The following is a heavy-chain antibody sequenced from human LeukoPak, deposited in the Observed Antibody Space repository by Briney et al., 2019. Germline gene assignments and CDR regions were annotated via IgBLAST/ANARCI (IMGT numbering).Heavy chain of an antibody. CDR3: ATAQYSNSWNWFDP. V-gene: IGHV1-24*01. Sequence: ASVKVSCKVSGYTLTELSMHWVRQAPGKGLEWMGGFDPEDGETIYAQKFQGRVTMTEDTSTDTAYMELSSLRSDDTAVYYCATAQYSNSWNWFDPWGQGTLVTVSS. CDR1: GYTLTELS. D-gene: IGHD6-13*01. CDR2: FDPEDGET. J-gene: IGHJ5*02.